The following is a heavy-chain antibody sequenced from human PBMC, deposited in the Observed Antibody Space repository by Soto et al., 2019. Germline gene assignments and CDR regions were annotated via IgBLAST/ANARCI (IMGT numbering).Heavy chain of an antibody. CDR3: ARGDDWKSSCFDP. CDR1: GGSISAFY. CDR2: ISYSENT. J-gene: IGHJ5*02. D-gene: IGHD1-1*01. Sequence: PSETLSLICTVSGGSISAFYWNWIRQPPGKGLEWIGYISYSENTNYNPSLKSRVTISLDTSKDQFSLKLTSVTAADTAVYYCARGDDWKSSCFDPWGQGTLVTVS. V-gene: IGHV4-59*01.